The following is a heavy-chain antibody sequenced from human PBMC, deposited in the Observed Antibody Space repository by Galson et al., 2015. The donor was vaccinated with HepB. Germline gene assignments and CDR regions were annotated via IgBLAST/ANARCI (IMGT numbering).Heavy chain of an antibody. V-gene: IGHV3-53*05. CDR3: ARGSAAAGYGMDV. Sequence: SLRLSCAASGFTVSSNYLSWVRQAPGKGLEWVSIIYSGGSTYYADSVKGRLTISRDNSKNMVFLQMNSLRPEDTAVYYCARGSAAAGYGMDVWGQGTTVTVSS. CDR2: IYSGGST. J-gene: IGHJ6*02. D-gene: IGHD6-13*01. CDR1: GFTVSSNY.